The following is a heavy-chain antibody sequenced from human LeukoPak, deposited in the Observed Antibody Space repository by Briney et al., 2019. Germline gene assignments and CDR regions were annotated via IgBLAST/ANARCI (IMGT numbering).Heavy chain of an antibody. CDR1: GFTFSDYD. D-gene: IGHD2-15*01. Sequence: KSGGPLRLSCTASGFTFSDYDMSGIRQSPGKGLECVSFISSSGSSIYYADSMKGRFTISRDNAENSVYLHMNSLRAEDTAVYDCARGLGYCSGGSCPRRAFDIWGQGTVVTVSS. J-gene: IGHJ3*02. CDR3: ARGLGYCSGGSCPRRAFDI. V-gene: IGHV3-11*01. CDR2: ISSSGSSI.